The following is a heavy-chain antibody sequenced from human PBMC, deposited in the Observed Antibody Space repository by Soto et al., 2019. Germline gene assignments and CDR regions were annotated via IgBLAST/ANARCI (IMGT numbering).Heavy chain of an antibody. V-gene: IGHV4-34*01. J-gene: IGHJ3*02. D-gene: IGHD5-12*01. Sequence: SETLSLTCAVYGRSFSGYYWSWIRQPPGKGLEWIGEINHSGGTNYNPSLKSRVTISVDTSKNQFSLKLSSVTAADTAIYYCARQKDIVATIWRAFDIWGQGTMVT. CDR1: GRSFSGYY. CDR2: INHSGGT. CDR3: ARQKDIVATIWRAFDI.